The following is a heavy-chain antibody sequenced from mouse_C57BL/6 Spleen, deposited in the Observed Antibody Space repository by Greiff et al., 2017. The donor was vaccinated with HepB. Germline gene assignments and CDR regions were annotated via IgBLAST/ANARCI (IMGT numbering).Heavy chain of an antibody. CDR2: INPYNGDT. CDR1: GYSFTGYF. Sequence: VQLKQSGPELVKPGDSVKISCKASGYSFTGYFMNWVMQSHGKSLEWIGRINPYNGDTFYNQKFKGKATLTVDKSSSTAHMELRSLTSEDSAVYYCARQGTVVATDYFDYWGQGTTLTVSS. J-gene: IGHJ2*01. V-gene: IGHV1-20*01. CDR3: ARQGTVVATDYFDY. D-gene: IGHD1-1*01.